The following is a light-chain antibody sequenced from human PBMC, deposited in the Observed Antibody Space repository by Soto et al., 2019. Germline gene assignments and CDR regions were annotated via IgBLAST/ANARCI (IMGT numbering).Light chain of an antibody. CDR1: SSDVGGYNY. CDR3: TPYAGSNNFG. J-gene: IGLJ1*01. Sequence: QSVLTQPPSASGSPGQSVTISCTGTSSDVGGYNYVSWYQQHPGKAPKLMIYEVSKRPSGVPDRFSASKSGNTASLTVSGLQAEDEADYYCTPYAGSNNFGFGTGTKVTVL. V-gene: IGLV2-8*01. CDR2: EVS.